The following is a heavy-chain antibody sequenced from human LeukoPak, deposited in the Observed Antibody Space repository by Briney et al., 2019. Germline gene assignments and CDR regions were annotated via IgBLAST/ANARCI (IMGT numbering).Heavy chain of an antibody. CDR2: IYYSGST. CDR1: GGSISSGDYY. D-gene: IGHD3-22*01. V-gene: IGHV4-30-4*08. J-gene: IGHJ4*02. CDR3: ARTEDSSGFDY. Sequence: SETLSHTCTVSGGSISSGDYYWSWIRQPPGKGLEWIGYIYYSGSTYYNPSLKSRVTISVDTSKNQFSLKLSSVTAADTAVYYCARTEDSSGFDYWGQGTLVTVSS.